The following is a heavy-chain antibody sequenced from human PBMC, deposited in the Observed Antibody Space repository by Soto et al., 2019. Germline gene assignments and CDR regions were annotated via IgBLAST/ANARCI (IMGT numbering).Heavy chain of an antibody. Sequence: GGSLRLSCAAAGFIFSSYGMNWVSQATGKGLEWGAVISYDGSNKYYAASVKGRFTISRDNSKNTLYLQMNSLRAEDLAFYSCAKDPRFLEWLFFYWGQGTLVTVSS. V-gene: IGHV3-30*18. D-gene: IGHD3-3*01. CDR3: AKDPRFLEWLFFY. CDR2: ISYDGSNK. J-gene: IGHJ4*02. CDR1: GFIFSSYG.